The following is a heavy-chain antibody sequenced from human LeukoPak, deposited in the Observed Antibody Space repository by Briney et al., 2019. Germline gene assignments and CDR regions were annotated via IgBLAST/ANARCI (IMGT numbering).Heavy chain of an antibody. CDR1: GYTFTSYG. V-gene: IGHV1-18*01. Sequence: GASVKVSCKASGYTFTSYGISWVRQAPGQGLEWMGWISAYNGNTNYAQKLQGRVTMTTDTSTSTAYMELRSPRSDDTAVYYCARDGDGYSSSSELYYYYYGMDVWGQGTTVTVSS. J-gene: IGHJ6*02. CDR3: ARDGDGYSSSSELYYYYYGMDV. CDR2: ISAYNGNT. D-gene: IGHD6-6*01.